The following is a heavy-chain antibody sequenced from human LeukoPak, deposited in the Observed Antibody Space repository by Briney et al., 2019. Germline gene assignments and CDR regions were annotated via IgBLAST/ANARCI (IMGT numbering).Heavy chain of an antibody. CDR3: AKDGDGIEAPFDY. D-gene: IGHD5-24*01. J-gene: IGHJ4*02. Sequence: GGSLRLSCAASAFTFSRYYMSWVRQAPGTGLEWVASIKPDGSEKYYVDSVKGRFTISRDNPEKSLYLQMHSLRVEDTAVYYCAKDGDGIEAPFDYWGQGTLVTVSS. CDR1: AFTFSRYY. CDR2: IKPDGSEK. V-gene: IGHV3-7*01.